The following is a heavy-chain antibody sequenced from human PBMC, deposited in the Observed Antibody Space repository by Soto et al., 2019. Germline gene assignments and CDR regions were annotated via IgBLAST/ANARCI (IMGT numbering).Heavy chain of an antibody. Sequence: EVQLLESGGGLVQPGGSLRLSCGVSRFTFSSSPMSWVRQAPGKGLEWVSAIGDNGGRTYYADSVRGRFTISRDNSKNTLYLQMNSLRAEDSAVYYCSKLIVATGTSDWGQGTLVAVSS. J-gene: IGHJ4*02. V-gene: IGHV3-23*01. CDR3: SKLIVATGTSD. CDR1: RFTFSSSP. CDR2: IGDNGGRT. D-gene: IGHD6-13*01.